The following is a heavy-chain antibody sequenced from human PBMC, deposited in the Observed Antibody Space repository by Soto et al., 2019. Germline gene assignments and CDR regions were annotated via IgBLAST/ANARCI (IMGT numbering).Heavy chain of an antibody. CDR2: IYWDDDK. CDR1: GFSLSTSGVG. J-gene: IGHJ4*02. D-gene: IGHD5-18*01. V-gene: IGHV2-5*02. Sequence: SGPTLVNPTQTLTLTCTFSGFSLSTSGVGVGWIRQPPGKALEWLALIYWDDDKRYSPSLKSRLTITKDTSKNQVVLTMTNMDPVDTATYYCAHRIEAFPKPIQIFDYWGQGTLVTVSS. CDR3: AHRIEAFPKPIQIFDY.